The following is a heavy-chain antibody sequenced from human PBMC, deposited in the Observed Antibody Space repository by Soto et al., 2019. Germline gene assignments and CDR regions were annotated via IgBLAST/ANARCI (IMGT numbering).Heavy chain of an antibody. Sequence: GGSLRLSCAASGFTFSSYAMSWVRQAPGKGLEWVSAISGSGGSTYYADSVKGRFTITRDNSKNTLYLQMNSLRAEDTAVYYCAKCPYSSSSQNSIFDYWGQGTLVTVSS. J-gene: IGHJ4*02. CDR2: ISGSGGST. D-gene: IGHD6-6*01. CDR3: AKCPYSSSSQNSIFDY. CDR1: GFTFSSYA. V-gene: IGHV3-23*01.